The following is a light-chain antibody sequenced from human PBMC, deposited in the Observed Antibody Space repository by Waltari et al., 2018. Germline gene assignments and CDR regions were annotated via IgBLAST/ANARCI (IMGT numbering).Light chain of an antibody. J-gene: IGLJ3*02. Sequence: SYVLTQPASVSVAPGKTARIPCGENNIVIEVVHWYQQKPGQAPVVVIYYNGDRPSGVPERFSGTNSGNTATLSISRVEVGDEADYYCQVWGRTSDHPVFGGGTKLTVL. CDR2: YNG. CDR1: NIVIEV. CDR3: QVWGRTSDHPV. V-gene: IGLV3-21*04.